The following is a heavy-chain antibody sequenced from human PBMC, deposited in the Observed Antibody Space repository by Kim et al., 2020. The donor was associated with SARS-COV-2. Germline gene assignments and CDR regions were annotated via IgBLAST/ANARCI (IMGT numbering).Heavy chain of an antibody. J-gene: IGHJ4*02. CDR2: IYYSGST. D-gene: IGHD3-10*01. CDR3: ARHNTVLWFGELLFYYFDY. Sequence: SETLSLTCTVSGGSISSSSYYWGWIRQPPGKGLEWIGSIYYSGSTYYNPSLKSRVTISVDTSKNQFSLKLSSVTAADTAVYYCARHNTVLWFGELLFYYFDYWGQGTLVTVSS. V-gene: IGHV4-39*01. CDR1: GGSISSSSYY.